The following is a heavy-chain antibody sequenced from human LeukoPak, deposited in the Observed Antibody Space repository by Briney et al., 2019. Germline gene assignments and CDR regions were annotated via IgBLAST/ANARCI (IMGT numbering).Heavy chain of an antibody. CDR1: GGTFSSYA. CDR3: ASPPLSDYGDYGAFDY. Sequence: EASVKVSCKASGGTFSSYAISWVRQAPGQGLEWMGRIIPIFGTAIYAQKFQGRVTITTDESTSTAYMELSSLRSEDTAVYYCASPPLSDYGDYGAFDYWGQGTLVTVSS. D-gene: IGHD4-17*01. J-gene: IGHJ4*02. CDR2: IIPIFGTA. V-gene: IGHV1-69*05.